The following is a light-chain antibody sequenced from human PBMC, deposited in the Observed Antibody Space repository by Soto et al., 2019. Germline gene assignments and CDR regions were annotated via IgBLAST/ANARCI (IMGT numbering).Light chain of an antibody. Sequence: QSVLTQAPSASGTPGQRVTISCSGSSSNIGVNYVYWYQQVPGTAPKLLVFDDNQRPSGVPDRFSDSKSGTSAFLAISGLRSEDEADYYCAACDNGLSGRVFGGGTKLTVL. CDR2: DDN. CDR3: AACDNGLSGRV. CDR1: SSNIGVNY. J-gene: IGLJ3*02. V-gene: IGLV1-47*02.